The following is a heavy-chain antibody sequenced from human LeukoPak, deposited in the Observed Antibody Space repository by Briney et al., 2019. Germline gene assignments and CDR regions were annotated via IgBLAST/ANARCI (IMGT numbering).Heavy chain of an antibody. D-gene: IGHD3-22*01. V-gene: IGHV3-43*01. J-gene: IGHJ5*02. CDR3: AKGAHSSGYYYGLHSNWFDP. Sequence: GGSLRLSCAASGFTFDDYTMHWVRQAPGKGLEWVSLISWDGGSTYYADSVKGRFTISRDNAKNSLYLQMNSLRAEDTALYYCAKGAHSSGYYYGLHSNWFDPWGQGTLVTVSS. CDR2: ISWDGGST. CDR1: GFTFDDYT.